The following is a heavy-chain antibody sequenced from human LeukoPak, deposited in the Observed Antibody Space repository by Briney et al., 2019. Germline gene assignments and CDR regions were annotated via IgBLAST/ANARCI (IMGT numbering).Heavy chain of an antibody. V-gene: IGHV3-74*01. Sequence: QPGGSLRLSCVAPGFTFRKNWMRWVRQAPGKGLVWGSRIDEDGRTTNYADSVKGRVTISRDNVRDTLFLQMNGLRVEDTAVYYCVRDLAGADGYWDQGTPVTVSS. CDR3: VRDLAGADGY. CDR2: IDEDGRTT. CDR1: GFTFRKNW. D-gene: IGHD6-13*01. J-gene: IGHJ4*02.